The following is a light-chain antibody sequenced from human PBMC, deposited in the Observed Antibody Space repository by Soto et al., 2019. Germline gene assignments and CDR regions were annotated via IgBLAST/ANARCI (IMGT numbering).Light chain of an antibody. CDR2: GAS. CDR3: QQYNNWPPDT. Sequence: EIVMTQSPATLSVSPGERATLSCRASQSVSSNLAWYQQKPGQAPRLLIYGASTRATGIPARFSGSGSGTECTLTISSLESEDFGGCYCQQYNNWPPDTFGGGTKVEIK. CDR1: QSVSSN. J-gene: IGKJ4*01. V-gene: IGKV3-15*01.